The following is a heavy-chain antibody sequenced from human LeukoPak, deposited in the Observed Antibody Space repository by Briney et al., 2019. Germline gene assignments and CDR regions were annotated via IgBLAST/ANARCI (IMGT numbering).Heavy chain of an antibody. V-gene: IGHV4-59*08. CDR2: MFYGGDT. Sequence: PSETLSLTCTVSGGSINRSSWSWIRQPPGKGLEWIGYMFYGGDTNHNPSLKSRVTMSVDTSKNQFSLRLSSVTAADTAVYYCAGHKVHDFGGSDWYFDLWGRGTLVTVSS. CDR3: AGHKVHDFGGSDWYFDL. D-gene: IGHD4-23*01. J-gene: IGHJ2*01. CDR1: GGSINRSS.